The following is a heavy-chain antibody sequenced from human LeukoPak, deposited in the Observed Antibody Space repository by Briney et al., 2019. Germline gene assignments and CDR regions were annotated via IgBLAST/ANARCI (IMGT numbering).Heavy chain of an antibody. V-gene: IGHV3-48*01. Sequence: GGSLRLSCAASGFTFRTYNMNWVHQAPGKGLEWVSYITSGGTTIYYADSVKGRFTISRDNAKNSLYLQMNSLRAEDTAVYYCARDYSTVTTFFDYWGQGTLVTVSS. D-gene: IGHD4-17*01. CDR2: ITSGGTTI. CDR3: ARDYSTVTTFFDY. CDR1: GFTFRTYN. J-gene: IGHJ4*02.